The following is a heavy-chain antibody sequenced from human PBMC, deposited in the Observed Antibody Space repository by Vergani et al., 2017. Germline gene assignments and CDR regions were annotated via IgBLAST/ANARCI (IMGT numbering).Heavy chain of an antibody. CDR3: ARDKDYYGSGSSFED. Sequence: EVQLVESWGGLVQPGGSLRLSCAASGFTFSSYSMNWVRQAPGKGLEWVSYISSSSSTIYYADSVKGRFTISRDNAKNSLYLQMNSLRAEDTAVYYCARDKDYYGSGSSFEDWGQGTLVTVSS. CDR2: ISSSSSTI. CDR1: GFTFSSYS. J-gene: IGHJ4*02. D-gene: IGHD3-10*01. V-gene: IGHV3-48*04.